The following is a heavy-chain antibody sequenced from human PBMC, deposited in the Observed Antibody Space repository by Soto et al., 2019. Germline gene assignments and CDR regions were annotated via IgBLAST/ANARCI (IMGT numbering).Heavy chain of an antibody. CDR1: GYTFTSYG. D-gene: IGHD7-27*01. J-gene: IGHJ4*02. CDR3: ARYLNLGLGDY. CDR2: INANNGNT. Sequence: QVQLVQSGAEVKKPGASVKVSCKASGYTFTSYGLSWVRQAPGQGLEWMGWINANNGNTKYAQKLQGRVTMTTDTSTTTAYMELRSLSSDDTVVYYFARYLNLGLGDYWGQGDRVTVSS. V-gene: IGHV1-18*01.